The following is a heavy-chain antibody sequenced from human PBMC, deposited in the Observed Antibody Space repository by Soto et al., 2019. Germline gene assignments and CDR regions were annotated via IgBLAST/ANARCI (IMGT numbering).Heavy chain of an antibody. D-gene: IGHD3-22*01. CDR1: GYTFTSYG. Sequence: QVQLVQSGAEVKKPGASVKVSCKASGYTFTSYGISWVRQAPGQGLEWMGWISAYNGNTNYAQKLQGRVTMNTDTSTSTAYMELRSLRSDDTAVYYCARDYYYDSSGRGYYYYGMDVWGQGTTVTVSS. CDR3: ARDYYYDSSGRGYYYYGMDV. V-gene: IGHV1-18*01. CDR2: ISAYNGNT. J-gene: IGHJ6*02.